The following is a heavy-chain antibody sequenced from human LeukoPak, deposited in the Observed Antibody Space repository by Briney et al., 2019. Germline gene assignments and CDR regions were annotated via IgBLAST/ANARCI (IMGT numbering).Heavy chain of an antibody. CDR2: IWYDGSNK. V-gene: IGHV3-33*01. J-gene: IGHJ4*02. D-gene: IGHD5-24*01. CDR1: AFTFSHYV. Sequence: TGRSLRLSCAAPAFTFSHYVMPSARQAPGKGLEWEAVIWYDGSNKYYADSVKGRFTISRDNSKNTLYLQMNSLRAEDTAVYYCARARDGYRTDYFDYWGQGTLVTVSS. CDR3: ARARDGYRTDYFDY.